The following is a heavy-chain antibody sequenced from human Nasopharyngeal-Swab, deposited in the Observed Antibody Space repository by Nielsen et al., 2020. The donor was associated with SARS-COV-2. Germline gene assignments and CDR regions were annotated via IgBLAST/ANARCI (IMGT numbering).Heavy chain of an antibody. Sequence: GGSLRLSCAASGFSITTYGMTWVRQAPGKGLEWVSSISELGSGIYYADSVRGRFSISRDTSKNTVYLQMNTLRADGTALYFCTRGLTGHIVQWNPSPYWGQGTLVTVSS. CDR3: TRGLTGHIVQWNPSPY. D-gene: IGHD1-14*01. V-gene: IGHV3-23*01. CDR2: ISELGSGI. J-gene: IGHJ4*02. CDR1: GFSITTYG.